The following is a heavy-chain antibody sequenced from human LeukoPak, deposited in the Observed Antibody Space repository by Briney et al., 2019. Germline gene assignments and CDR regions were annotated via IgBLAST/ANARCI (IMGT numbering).Heavy chain of an antibody. J-gene: IGHJ6*03. CDR2: IYYSGST. D-gene: IGHD5-18*01. CDR3: ARGTRGYSYGESSLAYYYYYYMDV. Sequence: SETLSLTCTVSGGSISSSSYYWGWIRQPPGKGLEWIGSIYYSGSTYYNPSLKSRVTISVDTSKNQFSLRLSSVTAADTAVYYCARGTRGYSYGESSLAYYYYYYMDVWGKGTTVTVSS. V-gene: IGHV4-39*07. CDR1: GGSISSSSYY.